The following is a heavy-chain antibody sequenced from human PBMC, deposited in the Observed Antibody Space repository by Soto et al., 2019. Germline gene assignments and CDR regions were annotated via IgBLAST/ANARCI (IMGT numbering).Heavy chain of an antibody. CDR1: GYSFTSYW. V-gene: IGHV5-10-1*01. CDR3: ARHVEWDGGRRSYSYYGMDV. Sequence: PGASMMISCKSSGYSFTSYWISWVRQMHGKGLGWVGRIDPSDSYTNYHTSFQGHVTISADKSISTAYLQWSSLKASDTAMYYWARHVEWDGGRRSYSYYGMDVWGQGTTVTVSS. CDR2: IDPSDSYT. J-gene: IGHJ6*02. D-gene: IGHD1-26*01.